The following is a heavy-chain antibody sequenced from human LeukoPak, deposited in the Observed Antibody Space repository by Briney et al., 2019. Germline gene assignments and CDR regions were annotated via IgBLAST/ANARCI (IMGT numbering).Heavy chain of an antibody. D-gene: IGHD3-10*01. J-gene: IGHJ6*03. CDR2: LKSKTDGGTT. V-gene: IGHV3-15*01. Sequence: AGGSLRLSCAASGFTFSNAWMSWVRQAPGKGLEWVGRLKSKTDGGTTDYAAPVKGRFTISRDDSKNTLYLQMNSLKTEDTAVYYCTTGGYGSGSSQGYYMDVWGKGTTVTVSS. CDR1: GFTFSNAW. CDR3: TTGGYGSGSSQGYYMDV.